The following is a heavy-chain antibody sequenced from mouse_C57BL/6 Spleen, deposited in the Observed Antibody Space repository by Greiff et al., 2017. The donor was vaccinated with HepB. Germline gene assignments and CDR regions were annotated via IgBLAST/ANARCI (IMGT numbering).Heavy chain of an antibody. CDR2: ISYDGSN. D-gene: IGHD2-3*01. CDR1: GYSITSGYY. CDR3: ARGGAIYDGYYFAY. J-gene: IGHJ3*01. Sequence: EVQLQQSGPGLVKPSQSLSLTCSVTGYSITSGYYWNWIRQFPGNKLEWMGYISYDGSNNYNPSLKNRISITRDTSKNQFFLKLNSVTTEDTATYYCARGGAIYDGYYFAYWGQGTLVTVSA. V-gene: IGHV3-6*01.